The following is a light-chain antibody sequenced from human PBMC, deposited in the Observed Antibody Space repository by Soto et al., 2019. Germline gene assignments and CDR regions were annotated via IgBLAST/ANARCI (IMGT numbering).Light chain of an antibody. CDR1: QAIRND. J-gene: IGKJ1*01. CDR3: LQDYTYPWT. V-gene: IGKV1-6*01. Sequence: AIQMTQSPSSLSASVGDRVTITCRASQAIRNDLGWYQQKPGQAPNLLIFGASNLQVGVPVRFSASGSGTNFTLTISNLQPDDFASYYCLQDYTYPWTFGQGTKVDI. CDR2: GAS.